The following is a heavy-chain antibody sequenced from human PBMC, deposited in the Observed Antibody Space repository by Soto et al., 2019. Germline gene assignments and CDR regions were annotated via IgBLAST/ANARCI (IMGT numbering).Heavy chain of an antibody. J-gene: IGHJ6*02. Sequence: SVKVSCKASGGTFSSYAISWVRQAPGQGLGWMGGIIPIFGTANYAQKFQGRVTITADESTSTAYMELSSLRSEDTAVYYCASLNTIFGVVTNGPYYYYGMDVWGQGTTVTVSS. CDR2: IIPIFGTA. CDR1: GGTFSSYA. D-gene: IGHD3-3*01. CDR3: ASLNTIFGVVTNGPYYYYGMDV. V-gene: IGHV1-69*13.